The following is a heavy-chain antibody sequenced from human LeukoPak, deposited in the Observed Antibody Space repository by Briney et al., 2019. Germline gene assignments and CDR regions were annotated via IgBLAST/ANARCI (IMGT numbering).Heavy chain of an antibody. CDR1: GFTFGSYA. Sequence: GGSLRLSCAASGFTFGSYAMSWVRQAPGKGLEWVSYISGRGGSTFYADSVKGRLTISRDNSKNTLYAQVNSLGTEDTAAYYCAKGSYYDSSGSFYFDYWGQGTLVTVSS. J-gene: IGHJ4*02. V-gene: IGHV3-23*01. CDR3: AKGSYYDSSGSFYFDY. CDR2: ISGRGGST. D-gene: IGHD3-22*01.